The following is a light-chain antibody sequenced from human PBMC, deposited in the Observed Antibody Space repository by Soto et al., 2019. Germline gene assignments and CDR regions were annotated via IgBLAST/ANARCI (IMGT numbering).Light chain of an antibody. CDR3: QQYVTSPLL. CDR1: QSVNSRH. V-gene: IGKV3-20*01. Sequence: EIVLTQSPGTLSLSPGERATLSCRASQSVNSRHLAWYQQKPGQAPRLLIYGASTRATGIPDRFSGSGSGTDFTLTISRREPEDFAVYYCQQYVTSPLLFGGGTKVEIK. CDR2: GAS. J-gene: IGKJ4*01.